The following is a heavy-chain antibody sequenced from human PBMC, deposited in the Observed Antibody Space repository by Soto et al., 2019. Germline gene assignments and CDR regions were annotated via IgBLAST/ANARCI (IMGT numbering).Heavy chain of an antibody. CDR1: GYTFTSYG. D-gene: IGHD6-13*01. V-gene: IGHV1-18*01. J-gene: IGHJ6*02. CDR2: ISAYNGNT. Sequence: QVQLVQSGAEVKKPGASVKVSCKASGYTFTSYGISWVRQAPGQGLEWMGWISAYNGNTNYAQKLQGRVTMTTDTSTSTAYMELRSLRPDDTAVYYCARDHSSSWYRDYYYYGMDVWGQGTTVTVSS. CDR3: ARDHSSSWYRDYYYYGMDV.